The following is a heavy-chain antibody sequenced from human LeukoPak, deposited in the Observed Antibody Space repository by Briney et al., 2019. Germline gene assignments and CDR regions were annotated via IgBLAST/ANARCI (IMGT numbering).Heavy chain of an antibody. CDR3: AREPPITMIVVVITTGSFDI. J-gene: IGHJ3*02. V-gene: IGHV3-30-3*01. CDR1: GFTFSSYA. Sequence: PGGSLRLSCAASGFTFSSYAMHWVRQAPGKGLEWVAVISYDGSNKYYADSVKGRFTISRDSSKNTLYLQMNSLRAEDTAVYYCAREPPITMIVVVITTGSFDIWGQGTMVTVSS. D-gene: IGHD3-22*01. CDR2: ISYDGSNK.